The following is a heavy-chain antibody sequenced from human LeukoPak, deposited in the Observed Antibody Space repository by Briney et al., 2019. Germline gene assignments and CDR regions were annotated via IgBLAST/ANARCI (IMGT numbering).Heavy chain of an antibody. J-gene: IGHJ4*02. D-gene: IGHD6-19*01. V-gene: IGHV3-23*01. CDR1: GFTFSSYG. CDR3: AKVSVAGTFDY. Sequence: GGSLRLSCAASGFTFSSYGMSWVRQAPGKGLEWVSAISGSGGSTYYADSVKGRFTISRDNSKNTLYLQMNILRAEDTAVYYCAKVSVAGTFDYWGQGTLVTVSS. CDR2: ISGSGGST.